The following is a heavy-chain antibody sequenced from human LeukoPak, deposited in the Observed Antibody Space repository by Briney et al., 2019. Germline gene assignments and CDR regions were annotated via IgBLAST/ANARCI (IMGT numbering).Heavy chain of an antibody. D-gene: IGHD5-24*01. Sequence: SETLSLTCTASGGSISSSGYYWGWIRQPPGEGLEWIASINYSGTTYYNPSLKSRVTISKDRSKNQFSLKLSSVTAADTAVYYCARLRDGRWLLEYWGQGTLVTVSS. V-gene: IGHV4-39*01. CDR3: ARLRDGRWLLEY. CDR2: INYSGTT. J-gene: IGHJ4*02. CDR1: GGSISSSGYY.